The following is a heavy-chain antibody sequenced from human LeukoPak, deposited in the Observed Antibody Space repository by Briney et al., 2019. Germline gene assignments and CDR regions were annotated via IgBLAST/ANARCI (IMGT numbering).Heavy chain of an antibody. CDR2: IYYSGST. J-gene: IGHJ4*02. Sequence: PSETLSLTCTVSGGSISSYYWSWIRQPPGKGLEWIGYIYYSGSTNYNPSLKSRVTISVDTSKNQFSLKLSSVTAADTAVYYCARGRDGYNPDYWGQGTLVTVSS. CDR3: ARGRDGYNPDY. V-gene: IGHV4-59*01. D-gene: IGHD5-24*01. CDR1: GGSISSYY.